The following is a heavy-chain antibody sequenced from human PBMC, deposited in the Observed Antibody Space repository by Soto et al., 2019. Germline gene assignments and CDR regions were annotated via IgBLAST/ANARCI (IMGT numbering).Heavy chain of an antibody. CDR2: ISYDGSNQ. D-gene: IGHD3-16*02. V-gene: IGHV3-30*18. CDR3: AKGPQYSISFGGVIVVN. Sequence: QVQLVESGGGVVQPGRSLRLSCAASGFTFSSYGMHWVRQAPGKGLVWVAVISYDGSNQYYADSVKGRFTISRDNSKNTLYLQMNRLRAEDPAVSYCAKGPQYSISFGGVIVVNWGQGTLVTVSS. J-gene: IGHJ4*02. CDR1: GFTFSSYG.